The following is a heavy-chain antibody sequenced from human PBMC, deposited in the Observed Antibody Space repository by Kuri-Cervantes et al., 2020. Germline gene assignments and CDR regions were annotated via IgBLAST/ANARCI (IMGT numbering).Heavy chain of an antibody. J-gene: IGHJ4*02. CDR1: GGSISSYY. CDR3: ARDEDCSGGSCFSAY. D-gene: IGHD2-15*01. Sequence: SGGSISSYYWSWIRQPAGKGLEWIGRIYSSGSTNYNPSLKSRVTISVDKSKNQFSLKLSSVTAADTAVYYCARDEDCSGGSCFSAYWGQGTLVTVSS. CDR2: IYSSGST. V-gene: IGHV4-4*07.